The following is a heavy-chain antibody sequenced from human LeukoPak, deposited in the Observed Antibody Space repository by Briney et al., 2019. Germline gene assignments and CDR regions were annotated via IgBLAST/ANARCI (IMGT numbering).Heavy chain of an antibody. Sequence: GGSLRLSXAASGFTFDDYGMSWVGQAPGKGLEWVSGSNWNGGSTCYADSVKGRFTISRDNAKNSLYLQMNSLRAEDTALYYCARCYYYSYYYYYMDVWGKGTTVTVSS. CDR1: GFTFDDYG. J-gene: IGHJ6*03. V-gene: IGHV3-20*04. D-gene: IGHD3-10*01. CDR3: ARCYYYSYYYYYMDV. CDR2: SNWNGGST.